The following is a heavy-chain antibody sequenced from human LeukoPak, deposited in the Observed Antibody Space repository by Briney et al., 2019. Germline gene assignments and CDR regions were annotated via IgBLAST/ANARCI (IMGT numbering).Heavy chain of an antibody. V-gene: IGHV3-11*04. Sequence: PGGSLRLSCAASGFTFSDYYMSWIRQAPGKGLEWVSYISSSGSTIYYADSVKGRFTISRDNAKNSLYLQMNSLRAEDTAVYCCARDLRFGGVIVRDYWGQGTLVTVSS. J-gene: IGHJ4*02. D-gene: IGHD3-16*02. CDR1: GFTFSDYY. CDR2: ISSSGSTI. CDR3: ARDLRFGGVIVRDY.